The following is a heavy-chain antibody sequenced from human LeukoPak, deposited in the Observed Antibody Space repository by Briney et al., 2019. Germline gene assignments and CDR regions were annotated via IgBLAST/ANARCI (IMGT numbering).Heavy chain of an antibody. CDR3: AAYDNTGYYFAY. Sequence: SETLSLTCTVSGGSISSSSYYWGWIRQPPGKGLEWIGSIYYSGSTYYNPSLKSRVTISVDTSKNQFSLKLSSVTAADTALYYCAAYDNTGYYFAYWGQGSLVTVSS. V-gene: IGHV4-39*07. D-gene: IGHD3-22*01. CDR1: GGSISSSSYY. J-gene: IGHJ4*02. CDR2: IYYSGST.